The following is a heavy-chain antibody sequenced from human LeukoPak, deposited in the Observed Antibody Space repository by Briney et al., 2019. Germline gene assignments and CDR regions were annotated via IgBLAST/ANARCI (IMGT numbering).Heavy chain of an antibody. Sequence: GSLRLSCAASGFTSSDYYMSWIRQAPGKGLEWVSYISSSGSTIYYADSVKGRFTLSRDNAKNSLYLKMNSLRAEDTAVYYCARDQAPYYDILTGPTRMAVWFDPWGQGTLVTVSS. CDR3: ARDQAPYYDILTGPTRMAVWFDP. CDR1: GFTSSDYY. V-gene: IGHV3-11*01. CDR2: ISSSGSTI. D-gene: IGHD3-9*01. J-gene: IGHJ5*02.